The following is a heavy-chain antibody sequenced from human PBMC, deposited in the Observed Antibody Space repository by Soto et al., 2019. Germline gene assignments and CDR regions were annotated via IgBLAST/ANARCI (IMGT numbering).Heavy chain of an antibody. Sequence: SVKVSCKASGGTFSSYTISWVRQAPGQGIEWMGRIIPILGIANYAQKFQGRVTITADKSTSTAYMELSSLRSEDTAVYYCARDEYCSSTSCAKNIDFWCQGTPVIVSS. J-gene: IGHJ4*02. CDR3: ARDEYCSSTSCAKNIDF. D-gene: IGHD2-2*01. CDR1: GGTFSSYT. CDR2: IIPILGIA. V-gene: IGHV1-69*04.